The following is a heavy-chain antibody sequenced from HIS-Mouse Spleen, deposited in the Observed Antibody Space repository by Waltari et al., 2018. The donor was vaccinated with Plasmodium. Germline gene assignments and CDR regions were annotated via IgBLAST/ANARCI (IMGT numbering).Heavy chain of an antibody. D-gene: IGHD6-13*01. CDR1: GFPFRSLG. CDR2: ISYDGSNK. J-gene: IGHJ4*02. Sequence: QVQLVESGGGVVQPGRSLRPSCAASGFPFRSLGLVGGHQAPGKGLEWVAVISYDGSNKYYADSVKGRFTISRDNSKNTLYLQMNSLRAEDTAVYYCAKDRRSSSWYVDYWGQGTLVTVSS. V-gene: IGHV3-30*18. CDR3: AKDRRSSSWYVDY.